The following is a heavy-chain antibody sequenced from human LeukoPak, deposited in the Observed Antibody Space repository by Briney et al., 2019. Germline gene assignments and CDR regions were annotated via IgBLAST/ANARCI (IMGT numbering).Heavy chain of an antibody. J-gene: IGHJ4*02. CDR2: IYHSGSP. CDR3: ARDTRDYGFDY. CDR1: GGSISSNNW. Sequence: SETLSLTCAVSGGSISSNNWWGWVRQPPGKGLEWIGEIYHSGSPNYNPSLKSRVTKSVDKSRNHFSLNLSSVTAADTAVYYCARDTRDYGFDYWGQGTLVTVSS. D-gene: IGHD4-17*01. V-gene: IGHV4-4*02.